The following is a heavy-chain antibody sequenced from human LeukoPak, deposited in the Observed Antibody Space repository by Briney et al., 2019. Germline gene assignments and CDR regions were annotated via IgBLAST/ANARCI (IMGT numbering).Heavy chain of an antibody. CDR3: ARHDRLGAKYTYGPMYY. Sequence: SETLSLTCTVSGGSISSDYWSWIRQPPGEELEWIGYISYSGSTKYNPSLKSRVTISVDTSKNQFSLRLSSVTAADTAVYYCARHDRLGAKYTYGPMYYWGQGTLVTVSS. CDR1: GGSISSDY. J-gene: IGHJ4*02. CDR2: ISYSGST. V-gene: IGHV4-59*08. D-gene: IGHD5-18*01.